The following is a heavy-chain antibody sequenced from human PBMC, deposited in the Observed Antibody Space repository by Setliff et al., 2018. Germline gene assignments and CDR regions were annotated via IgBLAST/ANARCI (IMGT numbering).Heavy chain of an antibody. D-gene: IGHD3-16*01. CDR1: GYTFTSYD. J-gene: IGHJ6*04. CDR3: TPSVATITAGDVEASDV. V-gene: IGHV1-8*02. CDR2: MNPNSGNT. Sequence: GASVKVSCKASGYTFTSYDINWVRQATGQGLEWMGWMNPNSGNTGYAEKFQGRVTMTADTSTFTAYMELRGLRSEDTAMYYCTPSVATITAGDVEASDVWGKGTPVTVSS.